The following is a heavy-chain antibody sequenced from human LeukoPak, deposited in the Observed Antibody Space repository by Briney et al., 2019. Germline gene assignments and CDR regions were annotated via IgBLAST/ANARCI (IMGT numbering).Heavy chain of an antibody. D-gene: IGHD2-2*02. CDR3: ARICSSTSCYTSTTDY. V-gene: IGHV4-38-2*01. J-gene: IGHJ4*02. CDR1: GYSISSGYY. CDR2: IYHSGNT. Sequence: SETVSLTCAVSGYSISSGYYWGWIRQPPGQGLEWIGSIYHSGNTYYNPSLKSRVTIAVDTSTNQFSLKLSSVTAADTAVYYCARICSSTSCYTSTTDYWGQGTLVTVSS.